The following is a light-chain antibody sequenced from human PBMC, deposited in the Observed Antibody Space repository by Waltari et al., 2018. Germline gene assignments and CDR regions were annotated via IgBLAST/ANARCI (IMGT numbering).Light chain of an antibody. CDR3: AAWDDSLGGRV. V-gene: IGLV1-47*01. Sequence: QSVLTQPPSASGTPGPRVTISCSGSRSNVGNNYVYWYQQLPGTAPKLLSYRNKQRHLGVPAVFSGSKSGTSAALAIRGLRSGDEADYYCAAWDDSLGGRVFGGGTKVTVL. CDR1: RSNVGNNY. J-gene: IGLJ3*02. CDR2: RNK.